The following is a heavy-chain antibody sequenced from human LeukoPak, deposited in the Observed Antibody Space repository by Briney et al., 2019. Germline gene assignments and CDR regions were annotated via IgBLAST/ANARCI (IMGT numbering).Heavy chain of an antibody. J-gene: IGHJ4*02. CDR2: IRYDGNSE. CDR3: AKDLTSTSQGGSDS. Sequence: GGSLRLSCTASGFTFSTYDMHWVRQAPGKGLQWGTFIRYDGNSESYADSVKGRFIISRDNSKNTLYLQMNSLRAEDTALYFCAKDLTSTSQGGSDSWGQGTLVIVSS. D-gene: IGHD3-16*01. V-gene: IGHV3-30*02. CDR1: GFTFSTYD.